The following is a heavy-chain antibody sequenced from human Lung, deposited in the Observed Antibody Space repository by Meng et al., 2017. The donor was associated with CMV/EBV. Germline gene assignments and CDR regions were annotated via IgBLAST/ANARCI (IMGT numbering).Heavy chain of an antibody. J-gene: IGHJ4*02. CDR2: IDNDDGRST. CDR1: GFTVMTHW. V-gene: IGHV3-74*01. D-gene: IGHD2/OR15-2a*01. CDR3: ARGVAEYLGWEMGH. Sequence: EVQWVESWVGFVQPGGSLRLSCEVSGFTVMTHWLHWVRQGPGKGLEWLSRIDNDDGRSTSYADSVKGRFTISRDNAKNTLYLEMNSLRVEDTAVYYCARGVAEYLGWEMGHWGQGTLVTVSS.